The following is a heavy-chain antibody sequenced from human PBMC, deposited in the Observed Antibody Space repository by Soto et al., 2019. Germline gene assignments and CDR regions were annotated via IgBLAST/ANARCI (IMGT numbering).Heavy chain of an antibody. CDR3: ARDGSERPATY. CDR1: GGSISNYY. V-gene: IGHV4-59*01. CDR2: FYNGGTT. D-gene: IGHD3-10*01. Sequence: PSETLSLTCTVSGGSISNYYWSWIRQPPGKGLEWIGVFYNGGTTNYSPSLKSRVTISVDTSKNQFSLKLNSVTATDTAVYYCARDGSERPATYWGQGILVTVSS. J-gene: IGHJ4*02.